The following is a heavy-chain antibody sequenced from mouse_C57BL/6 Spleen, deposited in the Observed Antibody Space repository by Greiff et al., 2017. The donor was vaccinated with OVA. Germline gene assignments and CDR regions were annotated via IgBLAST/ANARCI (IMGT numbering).Heavy chain of an antibody. V-gene: IGHV1-22*01. Sequence: EVQLQQSGPELVKPGASVKMSCKASGHTFTDYNMHWVKQSHGKSLEWIGYINTNNGGTSYNQKFKGKATLTVNKSSSTAYMERRSLTSEDSAVYDGARGVYDYGDYFDYWGQGTTRTVSS. J-gene: IGHJ2*01. CDR3: ARGVYDYGDYFDY. D-gene: IGHD2-4*01. CDR2: INTNNGGT. CDR1: GHTFTDYN.